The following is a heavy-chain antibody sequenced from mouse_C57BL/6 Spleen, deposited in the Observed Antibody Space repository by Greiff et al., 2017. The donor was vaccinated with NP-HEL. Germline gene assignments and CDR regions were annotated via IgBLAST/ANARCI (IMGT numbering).Heavy chain of an antibody. D-gene: IGHD2-3*01. CDR3: ARYDGYGAMDY. CDR2: IYPGDGDT. Sequence: VKLQESGPELVKPGASVKISCKASGYAFSSSWMNWVKQRPGKGLEWIGRIYPGDGDTNYNGKFKGKATLTADKSSSTAYMQLSSLTSEDSAVYFCARYDGYGAMDYWGQGTSVTVSS. J-gene: IGHJ4*01. V-gene: IGHV1-82*01. CDR1: GYAFSSSW.